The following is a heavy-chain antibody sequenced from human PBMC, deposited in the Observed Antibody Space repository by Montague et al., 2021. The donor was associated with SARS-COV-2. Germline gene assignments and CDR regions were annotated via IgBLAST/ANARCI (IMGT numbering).Heavy chain of an antibody. CDR1: GFTFSSYW. Sequence: SLRLSCAASGFTFSSYWMGWVRQAPGKGLEWVANIVPDGSHTLYVCPGEVRFTISRDIAKNSLYLQMNNLRAEDTAVYYCSKHGPYTFDYWGQGTLVTVSS. V-gene: IGHV3-7*01. CDR2: IVPDGSHT. J-gene: IGHJ4*02. CDR3: SKHGPYTFDY. D-gene: IGHD2-2*02.